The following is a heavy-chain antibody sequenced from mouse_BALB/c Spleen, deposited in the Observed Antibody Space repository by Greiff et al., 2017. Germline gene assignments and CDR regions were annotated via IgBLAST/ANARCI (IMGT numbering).Heavy chain of an antibody. CDR3: ARHGYYDYGYYFAY. V-gene: IGHV5-12-2*01. CDR2: ISNGGGST. Sequence: EVQGVESGGGLVQPGGSLKLSCAASGFTFSSYTMSWVRQTPEKRLEWVAYISNGGGSTYYPDTVKGRFTISRDNAKNTLYLQMSSLKSEDTAMYYCARHGYYDYGYYFAYWGQGTTLTVSS. D-gene: IGHD2-4*01. J-gene: IGHJ2*01. CDR1: GFTFSSYT.